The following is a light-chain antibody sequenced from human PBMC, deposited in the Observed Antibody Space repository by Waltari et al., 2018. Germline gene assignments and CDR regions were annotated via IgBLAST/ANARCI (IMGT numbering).Light chain of an antibody. CDR3: QQANSFPLT. Sequence: DILMTQSPSSVSASVGDRVTITCRASQSISNWLAWYQQKPGKAPKLLIHAASTLQSGVPSRFSGSGSGTDFTLTITNVQPEDFATYYCQQANSFPLTFGQGTRLEIK. CDR2: AAS. J-gene: IGKJ5*01. V-gene: IGKV1-12*01. CDR1: QSISNW.